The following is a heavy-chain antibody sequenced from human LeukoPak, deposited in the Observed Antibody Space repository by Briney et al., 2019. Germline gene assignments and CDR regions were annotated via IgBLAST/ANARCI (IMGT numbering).Heavy chain of an antibody. CDR2: IIPIFGTA. CDR3: ARAMATIRRLDAFDI. J-gene: IGHJ3*02. CDR1: GGTFSSYA. V-gene: IGHV1-69*13. D-gene: IGHD5-24*01. Sequence: ASVKVSCKASGGTFSSYAISWVRQAPGQGLEWMGGIIPIFGTAKYAQKFQGRVTITADESTSTAYMELSSLRSDDTAVYYCARAMATIRRLDAFDIWGQGTMVTVSS.